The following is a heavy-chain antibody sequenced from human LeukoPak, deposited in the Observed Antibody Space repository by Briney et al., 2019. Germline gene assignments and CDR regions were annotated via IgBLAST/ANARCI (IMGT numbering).Heavy chain of an antibody. CDR1: GFTFSNFW. CDR3: AEGRGIAAAGTPLDY. J-gene: IGHJ4*02. V-gene: IGHV3-30*18. Sequence: GGSLRLSCAASGFTFSNFWMHWVRQAPGKGLEWVAVISYDGSNKYYADSVKGRFTISRDNSKNTLYLQMNSLRAEDTAVYYCAEGRGIAAAGTPLDYWGQGTLVTVSS. CDR2: ISYDGSNK. D-gene: IGHD6-13*01.